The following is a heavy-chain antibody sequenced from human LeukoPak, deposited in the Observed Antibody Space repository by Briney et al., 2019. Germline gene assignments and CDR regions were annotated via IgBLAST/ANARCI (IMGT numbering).Heavy chain of an antibody. CDR3: ANYFYDILTGYYLQLDY. J-gene: IGHJ4*02. CDR1: GFTFSDYY. V-gene: IGHV3-11*01. CDR2: ISSSGSTI. Sequence: GGSLRLSCAASGFTFSDYYMSWIRQAPGKGLEWVSYISSSGSTIYYADSVKGRFTISRDNSKNTLYLQMNSLRAEDTAVYYCANYFYDILTGYYLQLDYWGQGTLVTVSS. D-gene: IGHD3-9*01.